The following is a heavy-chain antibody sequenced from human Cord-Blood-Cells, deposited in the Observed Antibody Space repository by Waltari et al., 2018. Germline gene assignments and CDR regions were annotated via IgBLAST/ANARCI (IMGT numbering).Heavy chain of an antibody. D-gene: IGHD3-10*01. CDR1: GYTFTSYY. V-gene: IGHV1-46*01. Sequence: QVQLVQSGAEVKKPGASVKVSCKASGYTFTSYYMHWVRQAPGQGLEWMGIINPSGGSTSYAQKFQGRVTMTRDTSTRTVYMELSSLRSEDTAVYYCARDSSPYYYGSGSYSDWFDPWGQGTLVTVSS. CDR3: ARDSSPYYYGSGSYSDWFDP. J-gene: IGHJ5*02. CDR2: INPSGGST.